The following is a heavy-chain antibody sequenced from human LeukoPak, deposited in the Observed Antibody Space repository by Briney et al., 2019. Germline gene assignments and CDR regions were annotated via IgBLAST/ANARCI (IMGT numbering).Heavy chain of an antibody. J-gene: IGHJ1*01. D-gene: IGHD3-9*01. CDR1: GGSINGSEW. CDR3: ASEQAYDHLPGHYKTEYFLQ. V-gene: IGHV4-4*02. Sequence: SGTLSLTCAVSGGSINGSEWWNWVRQSPGKGLEWIGSVSHHGREYYRSSLKSRVTISVDASNNRFSLSLKSVTAADTATYYCASEQAYDHLPGHYKTEYFLQWGQGSLVTVSS. CDR2: VSHHGRE.